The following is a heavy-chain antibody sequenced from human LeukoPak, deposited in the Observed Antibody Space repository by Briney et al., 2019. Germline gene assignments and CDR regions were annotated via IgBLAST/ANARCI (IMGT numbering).Heavy chain of an antibody. CDR1: VASVTSYY. J-gene: IGHJ3*02. CDR2: MYHTGTS. D-gene: IGHD5-18*01. CDR3: ATTRGYSTNDAFDI. Sequence: PSETLSLTCSVSVASVTSYYWNWLRQSPGKGLEWIGYMYHTGTSDYNPSLQSRITISLDTPNNKVSLTLSSVTAADTAVYYCATTRGYSTNDAFDIWGQGTRVTVSS. V-gene: IGHV4-59*02.